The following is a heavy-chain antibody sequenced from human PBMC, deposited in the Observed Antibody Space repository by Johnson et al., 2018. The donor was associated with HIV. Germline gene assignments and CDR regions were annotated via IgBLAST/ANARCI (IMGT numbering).Heavy chain of an antibody. D-gene: IGHD3-16*01. CDR2: ISSSGSTI. V-gene: IGHV3-11*04. Sequence: QMQLVESGGGLVKPGGSLRLSCAASGFTFSDYYMSWIRQAPGKGLEWVSYISSSGSTIYYADSVKGRFTISSDNAKNSLYPQMNRLRAEGTAVYYCARDRWGLKDAFNFWGQGTMVTVSS. CDR1: GFTFSDYY. J-gene: IGHJ3*01. CDR3: ARDRWGLKDAFNF.